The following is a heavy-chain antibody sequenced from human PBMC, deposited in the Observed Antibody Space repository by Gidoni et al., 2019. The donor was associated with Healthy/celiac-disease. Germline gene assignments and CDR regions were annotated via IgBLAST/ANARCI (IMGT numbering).Heavy chain of an antibody. CDR2: ISGSGGST. V-gene: IGHV3-23*01. CDR3: AKEPFLDYYFDY. CDR1: GFTFSSYA. Sequence: EVQLLESGGGLVQHGGSLRLPCAASGFTFSSYAMSWVRQAPGKGLEWVSAISGSGGSTYYADSVKGRFTISRDNSKNTLYLQMNSLRAEDTAVYYCAKEPFLDYYFDYWGQGTLVTVSS. J-gene: IGHJ4*02.